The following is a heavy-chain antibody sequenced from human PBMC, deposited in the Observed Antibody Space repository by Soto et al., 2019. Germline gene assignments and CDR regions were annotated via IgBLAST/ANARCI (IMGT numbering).Heavy chain of an antibody. CDR1: GFTFSIYA. V-gene: IGHV3-23*01. CDR3: AKRAGDGNFDY. CDR2: ISGSGDST. Sequence: EVLLLESGGGLVQPGGSLRLSCAASGFTFSIYAMNWVRQAPGKGPEWVSFISGSGDSTYYADSVKGRFTISRDNSKNTLYLQMNSLRAEDTAVYYCAKRAGDGNFDYWGQGTLVTVSS. J-gene: IGHJ4*02. D-gene: IGHD4-17*01.